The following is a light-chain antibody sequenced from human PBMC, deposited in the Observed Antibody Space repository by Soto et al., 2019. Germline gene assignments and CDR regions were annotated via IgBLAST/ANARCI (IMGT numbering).Light chain of an antibody. CDR2: LGS. Sequence: DIVMTQSPLSLPVTPGEPASISCRSSQSLLYSNGYNYLDWYLQKPGQSPLLLIYLGSNRASGVPDRFSGSGSGTDFTLKISRGEAEYVGVYYCMQALQSRTFGQGTKVEIK. V-gene: IGKV2-28*01. CDR1: QSLLYSNGYNY. CDR3: MQALQSRT. J-gene: IGKJ1*01.